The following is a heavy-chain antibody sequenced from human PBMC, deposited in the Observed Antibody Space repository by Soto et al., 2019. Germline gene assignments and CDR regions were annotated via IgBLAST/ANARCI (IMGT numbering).Heavy chain of an antibody. CDR2: ISYDGSNK. V-gene: IGHV3-30*18. J-gene: IGHJ4*02. CDR3: AKGGYSGYDYDDY. CDR1: GFTFSSYG. Sequence: QVQLVESGGGVVQPGRSLRLSCAASGFTFSSYGMHWVRQAPGKGLEWVGVISYDGSNKYYADSVKGRFSISRDNSRNTLYLQMNSLRAEDTAVYYCAKGGYSGYDYDDYWGQGTLVTVSS. D-gene: IGHD5-12*01.